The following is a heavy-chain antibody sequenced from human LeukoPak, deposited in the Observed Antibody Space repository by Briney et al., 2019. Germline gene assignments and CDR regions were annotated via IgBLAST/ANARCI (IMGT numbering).Heavy chain of an antibody. Sequence: GGSLRLSCAASGFTFSNYWMTWVRQAPGKGLEWVANIKQDGSEKNYVDSVKGRFTISRDNAKNSLYLQMNSLRAEDTAVYYCARVEEYNWNDVLHAFDIWGQGTMVTVSS. V-gene: IGHV3-7*03. CDR2: IKQDGSEK. CDR1: GFTFSNYW. D-gene: IGHD1-1*01. J-gene: IGHJ3*02. CDR3: ARVEEYNWNDVLHAFDI.